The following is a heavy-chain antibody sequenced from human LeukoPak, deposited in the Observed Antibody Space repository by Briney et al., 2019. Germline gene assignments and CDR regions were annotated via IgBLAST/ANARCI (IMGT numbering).Heavy chain of an antibody. Sequence: SETLSLTCTVSGGSISSYYWSWIRQPPGKGLEWIGYIYYSGSTNYNPSLKSRVTISVDTSKNQFSLKLSSVTAADTAVYYCARVGRYSGYDFYFDYWGQGTLVTVSS. CDR2: IYYSGST. D-gene: IGHD5-12*01. J-gene: IGHJ4*02. CDR1: GGSISSYY. CDR3: ARVGRYSGYDFYFDY. V-gene: IGHV4-59*12.